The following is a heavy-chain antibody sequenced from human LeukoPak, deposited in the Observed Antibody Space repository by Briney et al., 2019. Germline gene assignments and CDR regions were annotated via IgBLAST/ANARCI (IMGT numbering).Heavy chain of an antibody. CDR2: INHSGST. CDR1: GGSFSGYY. Sequence: MPSETLSLTCAVYGGSFSGYYWSWIRQPPGKGLEWIGEINHSGSTNYNPSLKSRVTISVDTSKNQFSLKLSSVTAADTAVYYCARRGLGYCSSTSCPLWYYFDYWGQGTLVTVSS. V-gene: IGHV4-34*01. CDR3: ARRGLGYCSSTSCPLWYYFDY. J-gene: IGHJ4*02. D-gene: IGHD2-2*01.